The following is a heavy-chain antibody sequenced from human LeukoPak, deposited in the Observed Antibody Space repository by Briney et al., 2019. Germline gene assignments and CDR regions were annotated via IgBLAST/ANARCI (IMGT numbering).Heavy chain of an antibody. J-gene: IGHJ4*02. Sequence: PGGSLRLSCAASGFSFSTYGMHWVRQAPGKGLEWVALIWNAGTNTYYADSVKGRFTISRDNSKNTLYLQMNSLRAADTAVYYCVGDTPPGGDYYLDYWGQGTLVIVSS. CDR3: VGDTPPGGDYYLDY. D-gene: IGHD3-16*01. CDR1: GFSFSTYG. CDR2: IWNAGTNT. V-gene: IGHV3-33*01.